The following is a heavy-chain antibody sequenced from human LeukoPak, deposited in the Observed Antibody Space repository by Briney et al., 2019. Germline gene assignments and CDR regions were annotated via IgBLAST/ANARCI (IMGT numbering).Heavy chain of an antibody. CDR1: GGSISSSSYY. J-gene: IGHJ4*02. D-gene: IGHD1-1*01. V-gene: IGHV4-39*01. CDR3: ARLGAGTTDY. Sequence: PSDTLSLTCTVSGGSISSSSYYWGWIRQPPGRGLEWIGSIYYSGSTYYNPALKSRVTISVDTSKNQFSLKLSSVTAADTAVYYCARLGAGTTDYWGQGTLVTVSS. CDR2: IYYSGST.